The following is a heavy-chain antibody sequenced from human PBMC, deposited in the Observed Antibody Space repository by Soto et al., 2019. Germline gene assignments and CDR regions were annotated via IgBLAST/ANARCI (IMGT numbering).Heavy chain of an antibody. D-gene: IGHD5-18*01. Sequence: GASVKVSFKASGYTFTRYGISWLRQAPGQGLEWMGWISVDDGDTNYAQNFQGRVTMSTDTSTSTAYMEMRSLRSDDTAVYYCARDQVAKWAPGSAMVNYYYGMDAWGQGTTVTVSS. CDR2: ISVDDGDT. CDR1: GYTFTRYG. CDR3: ARDQVAKWAPGSAMVNYYYGMDA. V-gene: IGHV1-18*04. J-gene: IGHJ6*02.